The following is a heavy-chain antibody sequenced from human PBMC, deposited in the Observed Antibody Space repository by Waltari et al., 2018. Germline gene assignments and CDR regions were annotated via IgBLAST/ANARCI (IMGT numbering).Heavy chain of an antibody. CDR1: GFTLSCCG. CDR2: IIPCGAP. J-gene: IGHJ1*01. V-gene: IGHV3-23*04. D-gene: IGHD6-19*01. CDR3: TKETSVEVAGYADFFQH. Sequence: EVQLVESGGGLVQTGGSLRLPCAASGFTLSCCGMSWVRQAPGKGSEWFSGIIPCGAPDYADFVRGRFTISRDNSRNTLYLQMNNLRAEDTALYYCTKETSVEVAGYADFFQHWGRGTQVTVSS.